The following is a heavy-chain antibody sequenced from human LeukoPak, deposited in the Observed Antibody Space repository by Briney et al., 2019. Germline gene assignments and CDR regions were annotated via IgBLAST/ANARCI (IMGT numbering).Heavy chain of an antibody. J-gene: IGHJ4*02. CDR2: ISSSGSTI. D-gene: IGHD4-23*01. Sequence: PGGSLRLSCAASGFTFSSYEMNWVRQAPGKGLEWVSYISSSGSTIYYTDSMKGRFTISRDNAKKSLFLQMNRLRAEDTAVYYCARGSPSYGGIVFDYWGQGTPVTVSS. V-gene: IGHV3-48*03. CDR1: GFTFSSYE. CDR3: ARGSPSYGGIVFDY.